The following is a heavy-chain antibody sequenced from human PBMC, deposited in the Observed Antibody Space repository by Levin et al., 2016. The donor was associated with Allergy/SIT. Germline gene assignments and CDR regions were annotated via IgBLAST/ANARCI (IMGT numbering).Heavy chain of an antibody. CDR3: ARHATGYYGMDV. J-gene: IGHJ6*02. D-gene: IGHD2-15*01. CDR2: IDPSDSYT. V-gene: IGHV5-10-1*01. Sequence: VRQMPGKGLEWMGRIDPSDSYTNYSPSFQGHVTISADKSISTAYLQWSSLKASDTAMYYCARHATGYYGMDVWGQGTTVTVSS.